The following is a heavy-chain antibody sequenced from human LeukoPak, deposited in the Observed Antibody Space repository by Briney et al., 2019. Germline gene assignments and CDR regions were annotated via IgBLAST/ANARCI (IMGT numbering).Heavy chain of an antibody. V-gene: IGHV3-11*04. D-gene: IGHD6-19*01. J-gene: IGHJ4*02. Sequence: GGSLRLSCAASGFTFSDYYMSWIRQAPGKGLEWVSYISSSGSTIYYADSVKGRFTISRDNAKNSLYLQMNSLRAEDTAVYYCARASTREQWLVRYFDYWGQGTLVTVSS. CDR1: GFTFSDYY. CDR2: ISSSGSTI. CDR3: ARASTREQWLVRYFDY.